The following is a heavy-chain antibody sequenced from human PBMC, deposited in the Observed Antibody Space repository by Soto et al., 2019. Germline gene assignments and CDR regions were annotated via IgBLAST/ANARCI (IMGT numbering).Heavy chain of an antibody. J-gene: IGHJ6*02. CDR1: GYIFVNYG. V-gene: IGHV1-18*01. CDR3: VMVDNYVTPTPQDV. Sequence: QVQLVQSGDEVKKPGASVKVSCKASGYIFVNYGIAWVRQAPGQGLEWMGWISPYTGNTHSATKIQGRLTMTTDQSPIRAYIDLGRLTSVDTAVYYCVMVDNYVTPTPQDVWGQGTTVTVSS. CDR2: ISPYTGNT. D-gene: IGHD3-16*01.